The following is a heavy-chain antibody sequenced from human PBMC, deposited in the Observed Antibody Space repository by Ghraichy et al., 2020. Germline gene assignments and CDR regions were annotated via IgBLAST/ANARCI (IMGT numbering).Heavy chain of an antibody. D-gene: IGHD3-10*01. J-gene: IGHJ2*01. Sequence: GESLNISCVVPGFTFTTSVMNWVRQAPGGGLEWVSTISVSGDTKYQADSVKGRFLIFRDNSKNTLYLQMNNLRAEDTAVYYCADSVLSYYFHLWGRGTLVTVSS. CDR3: ADSVLSYYFHL. CDR2: ISVSGDTK. V-gene: IGHV3-23*01. CDR1: GFTFTTSV.